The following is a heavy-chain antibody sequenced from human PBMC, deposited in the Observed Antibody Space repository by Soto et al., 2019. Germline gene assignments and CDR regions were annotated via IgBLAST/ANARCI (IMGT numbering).Heavy chain of an antibody. Sequence: SETLSLTCTVSGASLSGYHWGCIRQPPGKGLEWIGYMSYSGSTNYSPSLKSRVTMSVDTSKNQFSLKLNSVTAEDAAEYYCASHQGIYKYYFDYWGQGTLVTVSS. J-gene: IGHJ4*02. D-gene: IGHD1-1*01. CDR1: GASLSGYH. CDR2: MSYSGST. V-gene: IGHV4-59*12. CDR3: ASHQGIYKYYFDY.